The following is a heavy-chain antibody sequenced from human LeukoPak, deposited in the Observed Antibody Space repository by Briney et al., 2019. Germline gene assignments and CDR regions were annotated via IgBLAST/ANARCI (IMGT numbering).Heavy chain of an antibody. CDR2: IYWDDDE. CDR1: GFSLNTGGVG. D-gene: IGHD2-15*01. CDR3: AHGVRRAHCTGGSCYNFDY. V-gene: IGHV2-5*02. J-gene: IGHJ4*02. Sequence: SGPTLVNPTQTLALTCTFSGFSLNTGGVGVGWIRQPPGKALEWLAIIYWDDDERYSPSLKSRLTLIKDTSRNQVVLAMTNMDPVDTATYYCAHGVRRAHCTGGSCYNFDYWGQGTLVTVSS.